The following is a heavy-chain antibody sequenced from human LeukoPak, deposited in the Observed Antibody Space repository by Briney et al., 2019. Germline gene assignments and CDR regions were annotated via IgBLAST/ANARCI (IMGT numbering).Heavy chain of an antibody. CDR2: ISWNSGSI. J-gene: IGHJ6*03. V-gene: IGHV3-9*01. Sequence: PGRSLRLSCAASGFTFDDYAMHWVRQAPGKGLEWVSGISWNSGSIGYADSVKGRFTISRDNAKNSLYLQMNSLRAEDTALYYCAKAPGYPQGRYMDVWGKGTTVTVSS. D-gene: IGHD1-1*01. CDR3: AKAPGYPQGRYMDV. CDR1: GFTFDDYA.